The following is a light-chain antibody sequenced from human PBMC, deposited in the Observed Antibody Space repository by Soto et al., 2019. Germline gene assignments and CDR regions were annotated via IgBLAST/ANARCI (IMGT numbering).Light chain of an antibody. Sequence: SPGSMSLSPRERDTLSCRASQSVGGSYLAWYQQKPGQAPRLLIYDTSTRATGIPARFSASGSETELYLIIISLRSDDFAVYYCQQPTDWLATLGQGTKVDIK. J-gene: IGKJ1*01. V-gene: IGKV3-15*01. CDR2: DTS. CDR3: QQPTDWLAT. CDR1: QSVGGSY.